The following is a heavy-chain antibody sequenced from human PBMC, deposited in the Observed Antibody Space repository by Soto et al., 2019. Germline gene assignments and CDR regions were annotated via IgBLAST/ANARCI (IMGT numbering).Heavy chain of an antibody. CDR2: ISAYNGNT. V-gene: IGHV1-18*04. CDR1: GYTFTSYG. J-gene: IGHJ4*02. D-gene: IGHD3-3*01. CDR3: ARDRPFFGVVINFDY. Sequence: ASVKVSCTASGYTFTSYGISWVRQAPGQGLEWMGWISAYNGNTNYAQKLQGRVTMTTDTSTSTAYMELRSLRSDDTAVYYCARDRPFFGVVINFDYWGQGTLVTVSS.